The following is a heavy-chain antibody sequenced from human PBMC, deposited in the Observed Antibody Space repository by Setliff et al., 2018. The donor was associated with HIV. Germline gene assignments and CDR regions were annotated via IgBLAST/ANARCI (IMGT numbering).Heavy chain of an antibody. J-gene: IGHJ6*03. CDR3: ARGKWLVQNFYSYYMDV. CDR1: SGSISSYY. Sequence: LTCTVSSGSISSYYRIWIRQPPGKGLEWIGHIFYSGSTNHNPSLKSRVTISVDTSKNQFSLKLSSVTAADTAVYYCARGKWLVQNFYSYYMDVWGKGTTVTVSS. CDR2: IFYSGST. V-gene: IGHV4-59*01. D-gene: IGHD6-19*01.